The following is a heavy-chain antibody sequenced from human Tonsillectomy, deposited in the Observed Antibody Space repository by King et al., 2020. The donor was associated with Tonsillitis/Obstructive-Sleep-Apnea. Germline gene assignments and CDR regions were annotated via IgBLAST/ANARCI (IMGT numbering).Heavy chain of an antibody. CDR1: GFTFSSYD. CDR2: IGTAGDT. V-gene: IGHV3-13*04. Sequence: EVQLVESGGGLVQPGGSLRLSCAASGFTFSSYDMHWVRQATGKGLEWVSAIGTAGDTYYPGSVKGRFTISRENAKNSLYLQMNSLRAGDTAVYYCARGRDLYCSSTSCYGPFDYWGQGTLVTVSS. J-gene: IGHJ4*02. D-gene: IGHD2-2*01. CDR3: ARGRDLYCSSTSCYGPFDY.